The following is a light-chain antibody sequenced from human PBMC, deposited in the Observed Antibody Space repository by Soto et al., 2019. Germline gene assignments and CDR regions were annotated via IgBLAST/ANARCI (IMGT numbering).Light chain of an antibody. J-gene: IGLJ1*01. CDR2: EVS. CDR3: SSYTGSSYV. CDR1: GSDVGDYNY. Sequence: QSVLTQPPSASGSPGQSVTISCTRTGSDVGDYNYVSWYQQHPGKAPKLMIYEVSKRPSGVPDRFSGSKSGNTASLTVSGLQAEDEANYYCSSYTGSSYVFGTGTKLTVL. V-gene: IGLV2-8*01.